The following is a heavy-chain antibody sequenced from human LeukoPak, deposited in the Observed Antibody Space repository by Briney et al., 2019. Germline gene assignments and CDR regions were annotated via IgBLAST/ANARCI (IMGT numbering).Heavy chain of an antibody. CDR1: GGTFSIYA. CDR3: ARGAPETYYPVAYFDY. J-gene: IGHJ4*02. D-gene: IGHD3-10*01. CDR2: IIPIFGTA. V-gene: IGHV1-69*13. Sequence: SVKVSCTASGGTFSIYAISWVRQAPGQGLEWMGGIIPIFGTANYAQKFQGRVTITADESTSTAYMELSSLRSEDTAVYYCARGAPETYYPVAYFDYWGQGTLVTVSS.